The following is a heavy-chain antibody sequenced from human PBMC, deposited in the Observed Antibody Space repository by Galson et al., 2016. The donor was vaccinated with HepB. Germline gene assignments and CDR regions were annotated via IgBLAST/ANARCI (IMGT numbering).Heavy chain of an antibody. CDR1: GFFFSNFV. Sequence: SLRLSCAASGFFFSNFVMTWVRQAPGKGLEWVSDISDNTAGTKYADSVKGRFTLSRDNSKNTVYLQMNSLRGEDTALYYCAKRMSYSYYYAMDIWGQGTTVTVSS. J-gene: IGHJ6*02. V-gene: IGHV3-23*01. CDR2: ISDNTAGT. CDR3: AKRMSYSYYYAMDI. D-gene: IGHD2-15*01.